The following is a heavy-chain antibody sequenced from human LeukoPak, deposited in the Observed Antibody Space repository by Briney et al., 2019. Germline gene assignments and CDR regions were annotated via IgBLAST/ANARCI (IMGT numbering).Heavy chain of an antibody. CDR2: IKSKTDGGTT. D-gene: IGHD5-24*01. CDR1: GFTFSNAW. J-gene: IGHJ3*02. V-gene: IGHV3-15*01. Sequence: GGSLLLSCAASGFTFSNAWMSWGRQAPGKGLEWVGRIKSKTDGGTTDYAAPVKGRFTISRDDSKNTLYLQMNSLKTEDTAVYYCTTDVTTEMAFDIWGQGTMVTVSS. CDR3: TTDVTTEMAFDI.